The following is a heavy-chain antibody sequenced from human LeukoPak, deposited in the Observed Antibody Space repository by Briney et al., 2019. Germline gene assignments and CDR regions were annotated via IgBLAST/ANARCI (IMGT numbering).Heavy chain of an antibody. D-gene: IGHD6-13*01. CDR1: GGSISSSSYY. V-gene: IGHV4-39*07. J-gene: IGHJ4*02. Sequence: SETLSLTCTVSGGSISSSSYYWGWIRQPPGKGLEWIGSIYYSGSTNYNPSLKSRVTISVETSKNEFSLKLRSVTAADTAVYYCARVTGYRIEDYFDYWGQGTRVTVSS. CDR3: ARVTGYRIEDYFDY. CDR2: IYYSGST.